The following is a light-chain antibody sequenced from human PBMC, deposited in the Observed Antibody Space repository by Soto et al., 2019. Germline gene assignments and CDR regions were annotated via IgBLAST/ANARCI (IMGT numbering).Light chain of an antibody. V-gene: IGLV3-21*02. Sequence: SYELTQPPSVSVAPGQTASITCGGNNIGPNSGHWYQQKPGQAPVLVVYEGGDRPSGIPSRFSGSNTGNTATLTIARVEAGDEADYYCQVWDGSTDHYVFGAGTKVTVL. CDR1: NIGPNS. J-gene: IGLJ1*01. CDR3: QVWDGSTDHYV. CDR2: EGG.